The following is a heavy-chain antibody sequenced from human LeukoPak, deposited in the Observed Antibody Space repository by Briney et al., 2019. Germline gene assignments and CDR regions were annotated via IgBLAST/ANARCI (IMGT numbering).Heavy chain of an antibody. CDR3: ARINGWSGAQYYFDS. J-gene: IGHJ4*02. Sequence: SETLSLTCTVSGGSISSTIYYWGWIRQPPGKGLEWIGSIYYRGSTYYNPSLKSRVTISIDTSKKNFSLNLSSVTAADTAVYYCARINGWSGAQYYFDSWGQGTLVTVSS. CDR2: IYYRGST. D-gene: IGHD6-19*01. CDR1: GGSISSTIYY. V-gene: IGHV4-39*07.